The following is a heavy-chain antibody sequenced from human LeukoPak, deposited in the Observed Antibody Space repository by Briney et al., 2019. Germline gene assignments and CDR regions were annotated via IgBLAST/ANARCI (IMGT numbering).Heavy chain of an antibody. CDR2: INHCGST. J-gene: IGHJ4*02. CDR3: ARPYGSGSYYTPFDY. Sequence: SETLSLTCAVYGGSFSGYYWSWIRQPPGKGLEWIGEINHCGSTNYNPSLKSRVTISVDTSKNQFSLKLSSVTAADTAVYYCARPYGSGSYYTPFDYWGQGTLVTVSS. V-gene: IGHV4-34*01. D-gene: IGHD3-10*01. CDR1: GGSFSGYY.